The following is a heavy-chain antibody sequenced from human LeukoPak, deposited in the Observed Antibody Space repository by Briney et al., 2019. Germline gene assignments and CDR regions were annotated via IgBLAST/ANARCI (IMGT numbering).Heavy chain of an antibody. CDR1: GVIFRSYA. Sequence: GGPLRLSCAASGVIFRSYAMHWVRQAPGKGLEWVADISYGGSNKYCADPVKRRFTIYRDNSKDTLYLQVHSMRAEDTAVYYCARDLRHQLLYCLDYWGQGTLVTVSS. J-gene: IGHJ4*02. CDR3: ARDLRHQLLYCLDY. D-gene: IGHD2-2*02. CDR2: ISYGGSNK. V-gene: IGHV3-30*04.